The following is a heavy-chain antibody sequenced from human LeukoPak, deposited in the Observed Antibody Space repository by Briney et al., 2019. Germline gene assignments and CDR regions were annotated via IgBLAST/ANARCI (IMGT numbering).Heavy chain of an antibody. CDR1: GFTFSSYG. J-gene: IGHJ4*02. CDR3: ARGGVLYSGLYFDY. D-gene: IGHD5-12*01. Sequence: GGSLRLSCAASGFTFSSYGMHWVRQAPGKGLEWVLFIRYDGSNKYYADSVKGRFTISRDNSKNTLYLQMNSLRAEDTALYYCARGGVLYSGLYFDYWGQGTLVTVSS. CDR2: IRYDGSNK. V-gene: IGHV3-30*02.